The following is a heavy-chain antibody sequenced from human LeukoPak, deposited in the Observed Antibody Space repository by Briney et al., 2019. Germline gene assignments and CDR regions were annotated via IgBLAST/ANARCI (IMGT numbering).Heavy chain of an antibody. D-gene: IGHD1-14*01. CDR3: ARDGIDY. V-gene: IGHV3-7*03. J-gene: IGHJ4*02. CDR1: GFTFSNYW. Sequence: GGSLRLSCVGSGFTFSNYWMSWVRQAPGKGLEWVANIKKDGSEKCYVDSVKGRFTISRDNAKNSVYLQMNSLRAEDTAVYYCARDGIDYWGQGTLVTVSS. CDR2: IKKDGSEK.